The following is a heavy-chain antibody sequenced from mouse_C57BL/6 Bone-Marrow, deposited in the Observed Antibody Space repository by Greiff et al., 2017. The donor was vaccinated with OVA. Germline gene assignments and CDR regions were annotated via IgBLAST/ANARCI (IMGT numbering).Heavy chain of an antibody. V-gene: IGHV5-4*01. J-gene: IGHJ2*01. CDR3: ARDLYGSSWYFDY. D-gene: IGHD1-1*01. CDR1: GFTFSSYA. Sequence: EVQVVESGGGLVKPGGSLKLSCAASGFTFSSYAMSWVRQTPEKRLEWVATISDGGSYTYYPDNVKGRFTISRDNAKNNLYLQMSHLKSEDTAMYYCARDLYGSSWYFDYWGQGTTLTVSS. CDR2: ISDGGSYT.